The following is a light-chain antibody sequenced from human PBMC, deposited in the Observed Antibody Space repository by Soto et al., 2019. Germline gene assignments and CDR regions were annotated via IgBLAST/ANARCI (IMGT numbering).Light chain of an antibody. V-gene: IGLV2-14*01. CDR3: AAWDDSLKGV. J-gene: IGLJ1*01. Sequence: QSVLTQPASVSGSPGQSITISCTGTSSDVGGFNYVSWFQQHPGKAPKLLIYDVINRPSGVSHRFSGSKSGNTASLTISGLQSEDEADYYCAAWDDSLKGVFGTGTKVTVL. CDR1: SSDVGGFNY. CDR2: DVI.